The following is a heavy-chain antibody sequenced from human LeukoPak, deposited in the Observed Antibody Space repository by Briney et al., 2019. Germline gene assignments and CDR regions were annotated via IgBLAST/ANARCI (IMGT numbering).Heavy chain of an antibody. CDR3: ARGTSGSRWGCFDY. CDR1: GFTFSSYA. J-gene: IGHJ4*02. Sequence: PGRSLRLSCAASGFTFSSYAMHWVRQAPGKGLEWVAVISYDGSNKYYADSVKGRFTISRDNSKNTLYLQMNSLRAEDTAVYYCARGTSGSRWGCFDYWGQGTLVTVSS. CDR2: ISYDGSNK. D-gene: IGHD6-13*01. V-gene: IGHV3-30-3*01.